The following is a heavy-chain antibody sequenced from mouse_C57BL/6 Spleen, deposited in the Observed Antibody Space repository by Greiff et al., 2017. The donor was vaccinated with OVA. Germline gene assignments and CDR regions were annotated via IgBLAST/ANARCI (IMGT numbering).Heavy chain of an antibody. J-gene: IGHJ2*01. CDR3: ARQRDYYFDY. CDR2: ISNGGGST. CDR1: GFTFSDYY. Sequence: VESGGGLVQPGGSLKLSCAASGFTFSDYYMYWVRQTPEKRLEWVAYISNGGGSTYYPDTVKGRFTISRDNAKNTLYLQMSRLKSEDTAMYYCARQRDYYFDYWGQGTTLTVSS. V-gene: IGHV5-12*01.